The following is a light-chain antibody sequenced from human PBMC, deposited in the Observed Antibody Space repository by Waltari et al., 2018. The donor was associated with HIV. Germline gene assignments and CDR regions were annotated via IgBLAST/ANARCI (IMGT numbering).Light chain of an antibody. Sequence: GQRVTISCSGSSSNIGSNSVNWYQQLPGTAPKLLIYNNNERPSGVPDRFSGSRSGTSASLAISGLQSEDEADYYCAAWDDSLSGRVFGGGTKLTVL. CDR2: NNN. CDR3: AAWDDSLSGRV. CDR1: SSNIGSNS. J-gene: IGLJ2*01. V-gene: IGLV1-44*01.